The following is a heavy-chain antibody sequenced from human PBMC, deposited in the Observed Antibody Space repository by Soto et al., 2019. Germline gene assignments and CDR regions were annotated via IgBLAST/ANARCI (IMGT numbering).Heavy chain of an antibody. J-gene: IGHJ6*02. CDR3: AREDSNGWSGESLDV. Sequence: SETLSLTCAVVGDSLRGQSWNWIRQSPGKGLEWIGELDQSGGTNYNPSLKSRAIVSDDTSKNQFSLTLTSVTAADTAVYYCAREDSNGWSGESLDVWGQGTTVTVSS. CDR1: GDSLRGQS. CDR2: LDQSGGT. D-gene: IGHD6-19*01. V-gene: IGHV4-34*01.